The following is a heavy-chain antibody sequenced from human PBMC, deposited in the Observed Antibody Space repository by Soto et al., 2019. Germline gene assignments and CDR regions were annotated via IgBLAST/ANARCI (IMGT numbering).Heavy chain of an antibody. CDR1: GFTVSSNY. Sequence: GGSLRLSCAASGFTVSSNYISWVRQAPWKGLEWVSVIYSGGSTYYADSVKGRFTISRDNSKNTLYLQMNSLRAEDTAVYYCARVLYDFWSGYYAFDYFGQGNLVTVSS. CDR2: IYSGGST. CDR3: ARVLYDFWSGYYAFDY. J-gene: IGHJ4*02. V-gene: IGHV3-53*01. D-gene: IGHD3-3*01.